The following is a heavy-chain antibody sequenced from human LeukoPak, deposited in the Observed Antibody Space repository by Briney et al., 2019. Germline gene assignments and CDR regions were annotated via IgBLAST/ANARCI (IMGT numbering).Heavy chain of an antibody. CDR2: IYPNTGAT. V-gene: IGHV1-2*02. Sequence: ASVKVSCKASGYTFTGYYMHWVRQAPGQGLEWMGYIYPNTGATKYAQKFQGRVTMTRDTSISTAYMELSGLRSDDTAVYYCARDNYDFWSGYSEYNWFDPWGQGTLVTVSS. D-gene: IGHD3-3*01. J-gene: IGHJ5*02. CDR1: GYTFTGYY. CDR3: ARDNYDFWSGYSEYNWFDP.